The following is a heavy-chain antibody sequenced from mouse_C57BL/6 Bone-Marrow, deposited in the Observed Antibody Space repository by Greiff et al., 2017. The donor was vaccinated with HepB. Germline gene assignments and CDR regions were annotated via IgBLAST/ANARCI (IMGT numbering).Heavy chain of an antibody. V-gene: IGHV14-4*01. J-gene: IGHJ2*01. CDR2: IDPENGDT. Sequence: VQLQQSGAELVRPGASVKLSCTASGFNIKDDYMHWVKQRPEQGLEWIGWIDPENGDTEYASKFQGKATITADTSSNTAYLQLSSLTSEDTAVYYCTRDVYYDSSLDYWGQGTTLTVSS. CDR1: GFNIKDDY. CDR3: TRDVYYDSSLDY. D-gene: IGHD1-1*01.